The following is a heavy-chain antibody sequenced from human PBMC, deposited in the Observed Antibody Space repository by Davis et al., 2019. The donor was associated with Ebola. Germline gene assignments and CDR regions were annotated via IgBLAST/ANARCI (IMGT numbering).Heavy chain of an antibody. CDR1: GYTFSSYG. J-gene: IGHJ4*02. V-gene: IGHV1-18*01. CDR3: ASSKRGSYYGGDYYFDN. Sequence: ASVKVSCKASGYTFSSYGIIWVRQAPGQGLEWMGWISAYNGKTNYAQRLQGRVTMTTDTSTSTAYMELRSLRSDDTAVYYCASSKRGSYYGGDYYFDNWGQGTLVTVSS. CDR2: ISAYNGKT. D-gene: IGHD1-26*01.